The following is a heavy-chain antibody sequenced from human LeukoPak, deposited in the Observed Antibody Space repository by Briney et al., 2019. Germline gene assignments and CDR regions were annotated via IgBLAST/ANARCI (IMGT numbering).Heavy chain of an antibody. Sequence: GGSLRLSCAASGFTFSSYEMNWVRQAPGKGLEWVSYISSSGSTIYYAESVKGRFTISRDNAKNSVYLQMNSLRAEDTAVYYCARDSEYSGLYWGQGVLVTVSS. CDR3: ARDSEYSGLY. J-gene: IGHJ4*02. V-gene: IGHV3-48*03. CDR1: GFTFSSYE. D-gene: IGHD2/OR15-2a*01. CDR2: ISSSGSTI.